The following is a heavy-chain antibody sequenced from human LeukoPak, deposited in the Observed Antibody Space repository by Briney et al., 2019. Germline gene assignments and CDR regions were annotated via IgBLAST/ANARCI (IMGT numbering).Heavy chain of an antibody. CDR2: ISSSVSTI. J-gene: IGHJ4*02. Sequence: PGGSLRLSCAASGFTFSSYEMNWVRQAPGKGLEWISYISSSVSTISYADSVKGRFTISRDNAKNSLYLQMNSLRAEDTAVYYCARDLRGWYVSDYWGQGTLVTVSS. CDR3: ARDLRGWYVSDY. D-gene: IGHD6-19*01. V-gene: IGHV3-48*03. CDR1: GFTFSSYE.